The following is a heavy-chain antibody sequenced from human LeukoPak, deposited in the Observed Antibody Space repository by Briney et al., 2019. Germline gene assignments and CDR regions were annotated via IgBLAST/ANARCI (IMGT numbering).Heavy chain of an antibody. CDR1: GGSISSYS. Sequence: PSETLSLTCTVSGGSISSYSWTWIRQPPGKGLERIGSIYYSGSTNYNPSLKSRVTISVDTFKTQFSLKLSSVTAADTAVYYCVRDRVLGAFDIWGQGTMVTVSS. CDR2: IYYSGST. CDR3: VRDRVLGAFDI. D-gene: IGHD3-16*01. J-gene: IGHJ3*02. V-gene: IGHV4-59*01.